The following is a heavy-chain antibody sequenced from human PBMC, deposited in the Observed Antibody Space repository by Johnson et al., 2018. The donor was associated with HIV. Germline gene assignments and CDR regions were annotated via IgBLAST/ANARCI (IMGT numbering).Heavy chain of an antibody. V-gene: IGHV3-74*02. D-gene: IGHD6-6*01. CDR1: GFTLSTFW. J-gene: IGHJ3*02. CDR2: ISGDGSSS. Sequence: MLLVESGGALVQPGGSLRLSCEVSGFTLSTFWMQWVRQVPGQGLMWVSRISGDGSSSSYAESVKGRFTISRDNAKNTLYLQLNSLRVEDTAIYYCARAQLLADDAFNNWGQGTMVTVSS. CDR3: ARAQLLADDAFNN.